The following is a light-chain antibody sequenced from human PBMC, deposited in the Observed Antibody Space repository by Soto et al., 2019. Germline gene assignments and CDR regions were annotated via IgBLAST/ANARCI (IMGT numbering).Light chain of an antibody. V-gene: IGKV3-20*01. CDR2: GAS. Sequence: EVVLTQSPGTLSLPPGERATLSCRASQSVSSSYLAWYQQKPGQAPRLLIYGASSRATGIPDRISGSGSGTDFTLTISRLEPEDFAVYYCQQYDGSPRTFGQGTRVEIK. CDR3: QQYDGSPRT. J-gene: IGKJ1*01. CDR1: QSVSSSY.